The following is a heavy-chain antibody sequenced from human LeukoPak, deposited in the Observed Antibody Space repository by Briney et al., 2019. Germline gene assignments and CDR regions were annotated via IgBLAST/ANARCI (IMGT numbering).Heavy chain of an antibody. D-gene: IGHD1-20*01. J-gene: IGHJ5*02. CDR1: GGSISNYY. CDR3: ARDFREITGRNWFDP. CDR2: IYTSGST. V-gene: IGHV4-4*07. Sequence: SETLSLTCTVSGGSISNYYWSWIRQPAGKGLEWIGRIYTSGSTYYNPSLKTRVTMSVDTSNNQFSLKLSSVTAADTAVYFCARDFREITGRNWFDPWGQGTLVTVSS.